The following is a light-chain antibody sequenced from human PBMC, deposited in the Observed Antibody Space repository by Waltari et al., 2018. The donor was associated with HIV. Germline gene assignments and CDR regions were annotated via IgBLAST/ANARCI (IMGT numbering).Light chain of an antibody. CDR2: EVS. V-gene: IGKV2D-29*01. J-gene: IGKJ5*01. CDR3: MQSMKLPLT. Sequence: IVMTQTPLSLSVTPGQPASISCKSSESLLHSDGKTYLFWYLQRAGQPPQLLIFEVSARFSGVPERFSGSGSGTYFTLRISRVEASDVGIYYCMQSMKLPLTFGQGTRLDIK. CDR1: ESLLHSDGKTY.